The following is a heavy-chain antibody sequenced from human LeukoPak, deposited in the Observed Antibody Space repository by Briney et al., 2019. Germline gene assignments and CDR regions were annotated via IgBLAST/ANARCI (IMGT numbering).Heavy chain of an antibody. CDR1: GGSFDSKY. V-gene: IGHV3-7*01. CDR3: ARDSYYYDSSGYYY. J-gene: IGHJ4*02. CDR2: IKQDGSEK. Sequence: ETLSLTCSVSGGSFDSKYWSWVRQAPGKGLEWVANIKQDGSEKYYVDSVKGRFTISRDNAKNSLYLQMNSLRAEDTAVYYCARDSYYYDSSGYYYWGQGTLVTVSS. D-gene: IGHD3-22*01.